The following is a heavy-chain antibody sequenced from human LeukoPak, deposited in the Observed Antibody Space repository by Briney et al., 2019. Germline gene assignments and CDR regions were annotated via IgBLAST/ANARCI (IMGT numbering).Heavy chain of an antibody. CDR1: GGSISSSSFY. J-gene: IGHJ4*02. CDR2: IYYSGRT. V-gene: IGHV4-39*02. CDR3: ARDGYSGNDGL. Sequence: PSETLSLTCTVSGGSISSSSFYWGWIRQPPGKGLECIGSIYYSGRTYYNPSLKSRVTISVDTSKNQFSLKLSSVTAADTAVYYCARDGYSGNDGLWGQGTLVTVSS. D-gene: IGHD5-12*01.